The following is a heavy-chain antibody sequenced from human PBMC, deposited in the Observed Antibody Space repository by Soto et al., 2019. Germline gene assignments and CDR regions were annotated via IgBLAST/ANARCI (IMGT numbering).Heavy chain of an antibody. J-gene: IGHJ4*02. Sequence: EVQLVASGGVWVQPGGSLRLSCAASGFTFSNYGMNCVRQAPGKGLAWISYISSSSSVIFYADFVKGRFTNSRDNAKNWLYRQMDSQRDEYTAVFYCAANLNSFDYLGQGTLVNVSS. CDR3: AANLNSFDY. V-gene: IGHV3-48*02. D-gene: IGHD1-1*01. CDR2: ISSSSSVI. CDR1: GFTFSNYG.